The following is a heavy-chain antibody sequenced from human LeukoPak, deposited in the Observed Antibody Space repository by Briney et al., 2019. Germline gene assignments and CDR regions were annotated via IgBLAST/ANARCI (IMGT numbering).Heavy chain of an antibody. CDR3: ARHGDYGETGH. V-gene: IGHV4-59*01. J-gene: IGHJ4*02. D-gene: IGHD4-17*01. CDR1: GGSIRGYS. CDR2: ISDSGST. Sequence: PSETLSLTCTVSGGSIRGYSWSWLRQPPGKGLEWLGYISDSGSTKYNPSLKTRIIISLDTSKNHFSLKLSSATAADTAVYYCARHGDYGETGHWGQGTLVTVSS.